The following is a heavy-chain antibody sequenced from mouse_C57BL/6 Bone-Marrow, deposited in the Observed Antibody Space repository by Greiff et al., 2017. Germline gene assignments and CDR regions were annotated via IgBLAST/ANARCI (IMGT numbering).Heavy chain of an antibody. CDR3: ARPQVAY. V-gene: IGHV1-82*01. Sequence: VKLMESGPELVKPGASVKISCKASGYAFSSSWMNWVKQRPGKGLEWIGRIYPGDGDTNYNGKFKGKATLTADKSSSTAYMQLSSLTSEDSAVYFCARPQVAYWGQGTLVTVSA. CDR1: GYAFSSSW. J-gene: IGHJ3*01. CDR2: IYPGDGDT.